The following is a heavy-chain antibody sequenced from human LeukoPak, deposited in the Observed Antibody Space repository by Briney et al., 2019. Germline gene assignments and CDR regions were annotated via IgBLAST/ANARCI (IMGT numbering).Heavy chain of an antibody. CDR3: ARDRCTSSGWYCGFDY. Sequence: PSETLSLTCAVYGGSFSGYYWSWIRQPPGKGLEWIGEINHSGSTNYNPSLKSRVTISVDTSKNQFSLKLSSVTAADTAVYYCARDRCTSSGWYCGFDYWGQGTLVTVSS. V-gene: IGHV4-34*01. CDR2: INHSGST. D-gene: IGHD6-19*01. J-gene: IGHJ4*02. CDR1: GGSFSGYY.